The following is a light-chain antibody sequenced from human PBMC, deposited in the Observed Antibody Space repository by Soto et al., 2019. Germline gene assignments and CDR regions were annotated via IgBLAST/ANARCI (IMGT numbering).Light chain of an antibody. CDR1: SSDIGSYHL. J-gene: IGLJ1*01. CDR3: CSYAGSNWGYV. V-gene: IGLV2-23*02. Sequence: QSALTQPASLSGSPGQSITISCTGTSSDIGSYHLVSWYQHQSGKAPKLIIYKVSQGPSGISDRFAASKSGNTASLTSSGLQAEDEADYSCCSYAGSNWGYVFGTGTTVTVL. CDR2: KVS.